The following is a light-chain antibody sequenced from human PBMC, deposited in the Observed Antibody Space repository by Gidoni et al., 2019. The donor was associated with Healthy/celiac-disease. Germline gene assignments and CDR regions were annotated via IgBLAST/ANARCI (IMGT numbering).Light chain of an antibody. Sequence: TLSVSPGERATLSCRASQSVSSNLAWYQQKPGQAPRLLIYGASTRATGIPARFSGSGSGTEFTLTISSLQSEDFAVYYCQQYNNWPPRITFXQXTRLEIK. CDR1: QSVSSN. CDR3: QQYNNWPPRIT. J-gene: IGKJ5*01. CDR2: GAS. V-gene: IGKV3-15*01.